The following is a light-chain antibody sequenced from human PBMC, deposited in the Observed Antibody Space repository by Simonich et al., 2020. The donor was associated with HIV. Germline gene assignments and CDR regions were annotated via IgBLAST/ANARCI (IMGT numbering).Light chain of an antibody. V-gene: IGLV2-14*01. Sequence: QSALTQPASVSGAPGQSITISCTGTTSDVGDYNYVSWYQQHPGKPPKLMIYDVIRRPSGVSIRFSGSKSGNTASLTISGLQAEDEADYYCSSYTSSVVIFGGGTKLTVL. J-gene: IGLJ2*01. CDR3: SSYTSSVVI. CDR1: TSDVGDYNY. CDR2: DVI.